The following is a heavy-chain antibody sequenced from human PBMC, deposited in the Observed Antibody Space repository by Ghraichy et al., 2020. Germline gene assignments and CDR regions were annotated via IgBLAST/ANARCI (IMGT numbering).Heavy chain of an antibody. V-gene: IGHV4-34*01. CDR1: GGSFSGYY. CDR2: INHSGST. Sequence: SETLSLTCAVYGGSFSGYYWSWIRQPPGKGLEWIGEINHSGSTNYNPSLKSRVTISVDTSKNQFSLKLSSVTAADTAVYYCARLRGIAAADSRDPLWFDPWGQGTLVTVSS. J-gene: IGHJ5*02. D-gene: IGHD6-13*01. CDR3: ARLRGIAAADSRDPLWFDP.